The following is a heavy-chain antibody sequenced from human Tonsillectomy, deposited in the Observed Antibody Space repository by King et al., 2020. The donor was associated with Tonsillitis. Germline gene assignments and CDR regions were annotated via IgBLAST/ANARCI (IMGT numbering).Heavy chain of an antibody. V-gene: IGHV3-53*01. J-gene: IGHJ6*02. CDR3: ARDVSRVTLSMDV. Sequence: QLVQSGGGLIQPGGSLRLSCAVSGFSVSDYYINWVRQAPGKGLEWVSVIYTGGATYYTDSVKGRFTISRDNSENMVYLQMNSLRAEDTAVYYCARDVSRVTLSMDVWGQGTTVTVSS. CDR1: GFSVSDYY. D-gene: IGHD5/OR15-5a*01. CDR2: IYTGGAT.